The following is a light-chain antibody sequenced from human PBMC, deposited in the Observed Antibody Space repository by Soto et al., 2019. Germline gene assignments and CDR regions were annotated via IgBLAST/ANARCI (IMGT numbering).Light chain of an antibody. V-gene: IGKV3-15*01. Sequence: IVLTQCPRTLSVSGGETATRSCRASQYIGSNLAWYQQKPGQAPGLLIYGASTRATGIPARFSGFGSGTEFTLTISSLQSEDFAVYYCEQYNNWPITFGQGRRLAIK. J-gene: IGKJ5*01. CDR3: EQYNNWPIT. CDR1: QYIGSN. CDR2: GAS.